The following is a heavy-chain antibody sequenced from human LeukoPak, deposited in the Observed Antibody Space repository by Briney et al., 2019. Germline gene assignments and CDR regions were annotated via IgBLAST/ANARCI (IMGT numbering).Heavy chain of an antibody. CDR1: GFTFSSYP. Sequence: GGSLRLSCAASGFTFSSYPMHWARQAPGKGLEWVAVVSDDGNKKFDADFVKGRFTISRDNSKNTLYLQMNSLRAEDTAVYYCARAVGYCSGGSCYSKDYFDYWGQGTLVTVSS. D-gene: IGHD2-15*01. CDR2: VSDDGNKK. CDR3: ARAVGYCSGGSCYSKDYFDY. V-gene: IGHV3-30*07. J-gene: IGHJ4*02.